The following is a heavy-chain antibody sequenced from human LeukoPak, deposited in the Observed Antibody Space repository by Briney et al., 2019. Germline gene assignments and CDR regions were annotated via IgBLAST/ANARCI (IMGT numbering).Heavy chain of an antibody. Sequence: GGSLRLSCAASGFTVSSNYMSWVRQAPGKGLEWVSVIYSGGSTYYADSVKGRFTISRDNSKNTLYLQMNSLRAEDTAVYYCARDDYGDYERVNYGMDVWGQGTTVTVSS. CDR1: GFTVSSNY. V-gene: IGHV3-66*01. CDR2: IYSGGST. J-gene: IGHJ6*02. CDR3: ARDDYGDYERVNYGMDV. D-gene: IGHD4-17*01.